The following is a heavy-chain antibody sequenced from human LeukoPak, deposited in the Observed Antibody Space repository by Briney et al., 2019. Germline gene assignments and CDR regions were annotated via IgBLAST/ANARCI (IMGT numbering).Heavy chain of an antibody. J-gene: IGHJ4*02. CDR2: ISGSGGST. CDR1: GFTFSSYA. D-gene: IGHD1-26*01. V-gene: IGHV3-23*01. CDR3: AAEIADSGSYRYYFDY. Sequence: GGSLRLSCAASGFTFSSYAMSWVRQAPGKGLEWVSAISGSGGSTYYADSVKGRFTISRDNSKNTLYLQMNSLRSEDTAVYYCAAEIADSGSYRYYFDYWGQGTLVTVSS.